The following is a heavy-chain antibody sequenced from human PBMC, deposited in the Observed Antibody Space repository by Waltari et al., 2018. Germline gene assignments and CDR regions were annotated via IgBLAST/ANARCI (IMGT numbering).Heavy chain of an antibody. Sequence: QVQLQESGPGLVKPSETLSLTCTVSGGSISSYYWSWIRQPPGKGLEWIGYIYYSGSTNYNPSLKSRVTMSVDTSKNQFSLKLSSVTAADTAVYYCAREQTYYDFWSGYLFDYWGQGTLVTVSS. J-gene: IGHJ4*02. V-gene: IGHV4-59*12. CDR1: GGSISSYY. CDR2: IYYSGST. CDR3: AREQTYYDFWSGYLFDY. D-gene: IGHD3-3*01.